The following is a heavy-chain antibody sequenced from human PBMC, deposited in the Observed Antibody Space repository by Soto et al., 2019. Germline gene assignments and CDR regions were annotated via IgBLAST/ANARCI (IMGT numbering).Heavy chain of an antibody. J-gene: IGHJ4*02. D-gene: IGHD3-9*01. CDR1: GGTFSSNA. CDR2: IIPIYASP. V-gene: IGHV1-69*06. Sequence: QVQLVQSGAEVKKPGSSVKVSCKASGGTFSSNAISWLRQAPVQGLEWMGGIIPIYASPNYAQNFQGRVTVTADKATSTAYLELSRLKFAESAINYCAVTVTGSRSPLAHWGRGTLVIVSS. CDR3: AVTVTGSRSPLAH.